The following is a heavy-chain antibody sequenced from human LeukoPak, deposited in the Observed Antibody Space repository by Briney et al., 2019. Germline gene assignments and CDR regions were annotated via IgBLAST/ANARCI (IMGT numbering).Heavy chain of an antibody. D-gene: IGHD3-9*01. J-gene: IGHJ4*02. CDR3: ARGAYFDWLLSYLDY. V-gene: IGHV3-74*01. CDR1: GFTFSSYW. CDR2: INSDGSST. Sequence: GGSLRLSCAASGFTFSSYWMHWVRHAPGKGLVWVSRINSDGSSTSYADSVKGRFTISRDNAKNTLYLQMNSLRAEDTAVYYCARGAYFDWLLSYLDYWGQGTLVTVSS.